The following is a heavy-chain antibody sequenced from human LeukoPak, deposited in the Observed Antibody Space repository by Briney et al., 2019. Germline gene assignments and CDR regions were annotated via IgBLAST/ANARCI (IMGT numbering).Heavy chain of an antibody. V-gene: IGHV4-39*01. CDR1: GGSISSSSYY. J-gene: IGHJ3*02. CDR2: IYYSGST. D-gene: IGHD1-26*01. Sequence: SETLSLTCTVSGGSISSSSYYWGWIRQPPGKGLEWIGSIYYSGSTYYNPSLKSRVTISVDTSKNQFSLKLSSVTAADTAVYYCARRDREPDAFDIRGQGTMVTVSS. CDR3: ARRDREPDAFDI.